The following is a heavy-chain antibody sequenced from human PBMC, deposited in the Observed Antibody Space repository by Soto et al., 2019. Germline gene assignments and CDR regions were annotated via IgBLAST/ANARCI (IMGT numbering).Heavy chain of an antibody. J-gene: IGHJ4*02. D-gene: IGHD6-13*01. Sequence: GGSLRLSCAASTFIFTNYAMSWVRQAPGEGLEWVSAIGGSGGTTYYAESVKGRFSISRDNSKNTLYLQLNSLRVEDTAIYYCATISDRGIAAALDFWGQGTLVTGSS. CDR3: ATISDRGIAAALDF. CDR1: TFIFTNYA. V-gene: IGHV3-23*01. CDR2: IGGSGGTT.